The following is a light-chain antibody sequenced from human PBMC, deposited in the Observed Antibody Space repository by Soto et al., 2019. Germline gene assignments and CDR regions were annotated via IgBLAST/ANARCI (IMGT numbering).Light chain of an antibody. V-gene: IGLV1-40*01. J-gene: IGLJ2*01. CDR1: SSNIGAGYN. CDR3: QSYDSRVRVV. CDR2: GNS. Sequence: QSVLTQPPSVSGAPGQRVTISCTGSSSNIGAGYNVHWYQQLPGTAPKLLIYGNSNRPSRVPDRFSGSKSGTSASLAITGLQAEDEADYYYQSYDSRVRVVFGGGTKLTVL.